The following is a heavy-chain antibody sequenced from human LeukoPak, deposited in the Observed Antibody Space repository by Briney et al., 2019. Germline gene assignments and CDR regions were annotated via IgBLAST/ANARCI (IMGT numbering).Heavy chain of an antibody. CDR2: ISNDGSRK. J-gene: IGHJ4*02. Sequence: GGSLRLSCAASGFPFSSYSMTWVRQAPGKGLEWVAIISNDGSRKYYAHSVEGRFTISRDSSKNTLYLQMDSLRAEDTAVYYCARDRAWNYFDYWGQGTLVTVSS. CDR3: ARDRAWNYFDY. D-gene: IGHD3-3*01. CDR1: GFPFSSYS. V-gene: IGHV3-30*03.